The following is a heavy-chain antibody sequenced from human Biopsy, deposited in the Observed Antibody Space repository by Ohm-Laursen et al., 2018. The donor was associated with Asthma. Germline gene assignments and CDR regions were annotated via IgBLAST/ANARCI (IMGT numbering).Heavy chain of an antibody. CDR3: ARGDWYGSASNGY. D-gene: IGHD6-6*01. J-gene: IGHJ4*02. Sequence: SLRLSCAASGFVFSQCGMHWVRQGPGKGLEWVALVSSDGHNKYYEDSVRGRFTISRDNSENTLYLQMNSLRVEDTAVYYCARGDWYGSASNGYWGQGTLVTVSA. CDR1: GFVFSQCG. CDR2: VSSDGHNK. V-gene: IGHV3-30*03.